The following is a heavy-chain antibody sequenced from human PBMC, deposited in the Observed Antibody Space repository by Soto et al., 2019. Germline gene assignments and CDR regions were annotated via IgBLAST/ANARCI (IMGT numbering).Heavy chain of an antibody. Sequence: PSETLSLTCGVYGGSFSGYSWSWIRQPPGKGLEWIGEINHSGSTNYNPSLKSRVTISVDTSKNQFSLKLSSVTAADTAVFYCARLSITMVRGVPPHMDVWGQGTTVTVSS. CDR1: GGSFSGYS. CDR2: INHSGST. D-gene: IGHD3-10*01. J-gene: IGHJ6*02. CDR3: ARLSITMVRGVPPHMDV. V-gene: IGHV4-34*01.